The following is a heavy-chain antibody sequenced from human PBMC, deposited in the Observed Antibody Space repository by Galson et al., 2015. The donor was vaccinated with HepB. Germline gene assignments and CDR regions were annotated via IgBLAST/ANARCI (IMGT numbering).Heavy chain of an antibody. J-gene: IGHJ5*02. CDR3: ARENATNGWYVMDL. V-gene: IGHV1-69*06. CDR2: IIPIFGTG. D-gene: IGHD6-19*01. Sequence: GGSFSRNAISWVRQAPGQGLEWMGGIIPIFGTGNYAQKFQGRVTITADKSTSTAYMELSSLRSEDTAVYYCARENATNGWYVMDLWGQGTLVTVSS. CDR1: GGSFSRNA.